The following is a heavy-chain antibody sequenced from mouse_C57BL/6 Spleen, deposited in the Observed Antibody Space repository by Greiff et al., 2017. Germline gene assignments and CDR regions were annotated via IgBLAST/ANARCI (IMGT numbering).Heavy chain of an antibody. Sequence: VQLQQPGAELVKPGASVKLSCKASGYTFTSYWMQWVKQRPGPGLEWIGEIDPSDSYTNYNQKFKGKATLTVDTSSSTAYMQLSSLTSEDSAVYYFARGYDGSSYSPFAYWGQGTLVTVSA. J-gene: IGHJ3*01. CDR2: IDPSDSYT. CDR1: GYTFTSYW. V-gene: IGHV1-50*01. CDR3: ARGYDGSSYSPFAY. D-gene: IGHD1-1*01.